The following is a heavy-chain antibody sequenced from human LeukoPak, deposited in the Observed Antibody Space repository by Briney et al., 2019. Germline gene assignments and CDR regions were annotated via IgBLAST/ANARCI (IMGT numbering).Heavy chain of an antibody. J-gene: IGHJ6*02. V-gene: IGHV4-4*07. CDR3: ASGYSGYDISYYYGMDV. CDR1: GGSISSYY. CDR2: IYTSGST. Sequence: SATLSLTCTVSGGSISSYYWSWILQPAGKGLEWIGRIYTSGSTNYNPSLKSRVTMSVDTSKNQFSLKLSSVTAADTAVYYCASGYSGYDISYYYGMDVWGQGTTVTVSS. D-gene: IGHD5-12*01.